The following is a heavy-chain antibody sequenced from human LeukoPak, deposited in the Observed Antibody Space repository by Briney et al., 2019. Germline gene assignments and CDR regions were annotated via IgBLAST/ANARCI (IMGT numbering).Heavy chain of an antibody. CDR3: ARGGARSGKAFDI. J-gene: IGHJ3*02. Sequence: GGSLRLSCAASGFTFSSYEMNWVRQAPGKGLEWVSYISSSGSTKYYADSVKGRFTISRDNAKNSLYLQMNSLRAEDTAVYYCARGGARSGKAFDIWGQGTMVTVSS. CDR2: ISSSGSTK. CDR1: GFTFSSYE. V-gene: IGHV3-48*03. D-gene: IGHD1-14*01.